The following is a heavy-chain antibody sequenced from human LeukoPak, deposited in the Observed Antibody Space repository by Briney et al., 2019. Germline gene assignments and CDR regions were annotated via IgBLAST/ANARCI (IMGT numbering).Heavy chain of an antibody. CDR3: ARAGQLAPRDAFDI. D-gene: IGHD6-6*01. V-gene: IGHV1-2*02. CDR1: GYTFTGYY. Sequence: ASVKVSCKASGYTFTGYYMHWVRQAPGQGLEWMGWINPNSGGTNYAQKFQGRVTMTRDTSISTAYMELSRLRSDDTAVYYCARAGQLAPRDAFDIWGQGTMVTVSS. J-gene: IGHJ3*02. CDR2: INPNSGGT.